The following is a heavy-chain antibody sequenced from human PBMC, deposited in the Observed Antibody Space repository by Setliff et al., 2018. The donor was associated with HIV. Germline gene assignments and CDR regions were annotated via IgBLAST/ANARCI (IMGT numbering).Heavy chain of an antibody. V-gene: IGHV1-18*04. Sequence: GASVKVSCKASGYTFINFGITWVRQAPGQGLEWVGYISGYNGNTKYAQNAQGRVTMTTDTSTSTVYMELRSLRYDDTAVYYCARDPRSGYDSDTAMVTVYYYYMDVWGKGTTVTVSS. D-gene: IGHD5-18*01. CDR2: ISGYNGNT. CDR3: ARDPRSGYDSDTAMVTVYYYYMDV. CDR1: GYTFINFG. J-gene: IGHJ6*03.